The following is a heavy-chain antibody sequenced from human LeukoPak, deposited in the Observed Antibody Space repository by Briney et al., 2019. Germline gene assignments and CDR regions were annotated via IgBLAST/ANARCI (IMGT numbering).Heavy chain of an antibody. Sequence: ALVKVSCKASGYTFTGYYMHWVRQAPGQGLEWMGWINPNSGGTNYAQKFQGRVTMTRDTSTSTVYMELSSLRSEDTAVYYCASHLGGSGSYLLHFDYWGQGTLVTVSS. J-gene: IGHJ4*02. CDR2: INPNSGGT. D-gene: IGHD1-26*01. CDR1: GYTFTGYY. CDR3: ASHLGGSGSYLLHFDY. V-gene: IGHV1-2*02.